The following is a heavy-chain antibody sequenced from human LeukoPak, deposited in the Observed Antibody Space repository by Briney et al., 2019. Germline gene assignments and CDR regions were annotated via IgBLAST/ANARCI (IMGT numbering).Heavy chain of an antibody. J-gene: IGHJ6*04. CDR2: INAGNGNT. D-gene: IGHD2-2*01. V-gene: IGHV1-3*01. Sequence: ASVKVSCKAPGYTFTSYAMHWVRQAPGQRLEWMGWINAGNGNTKYSQKFQGRVTITRDTSASTAHMELSSLRSEDTAVYYCASPIVVVPAAGYYYYGMDVWGKGTTVTVSS. CDR1: GYTFTSYA. CDR3: ASPIVVVPAAGYYYYGMDV.